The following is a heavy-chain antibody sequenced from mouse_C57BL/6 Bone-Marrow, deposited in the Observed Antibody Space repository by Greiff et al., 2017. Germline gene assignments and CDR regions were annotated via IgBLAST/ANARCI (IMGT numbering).Heavy chain of an antibody. CDR1: GFNIKDDY. D-gene: IGHD1-1*01. Sequence: EVQLQQSGAELVRPGASVTLSCTASGFNIKDDYMHWVKQRPEQGLEWIGWIDPENGDTEYASKFQGKATITADTSSNTAYLQLSSLTSEDTAVYYCTTFYYGSSYAYWGQGTLVTVSA. V-gene: IGHV14-4*01. J-gene: IGHJ3*01. CDR3: TTFYYGSSYAY. CDR2: IDPENGDT.